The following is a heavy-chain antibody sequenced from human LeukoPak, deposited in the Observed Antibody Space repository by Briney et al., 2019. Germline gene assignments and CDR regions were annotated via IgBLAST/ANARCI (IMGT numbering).Heavy chain of an antibody. V-gene: IGHV3-43D*03. Sequence: PDGTLRLSCASSGFTYDDDTMHWARQAPWKGQKWVSLISLDGGSTYYADSVKGRFTISRDNSKNSLYLQMNSLRAEDTALYYFFKQKTAYDILTGYVDYWGQGTLVTVSS. J-gene: IGHJ4*02. CDR3: FKQKTAYDILTGYVDY. D-gene: IGHD3-9*01. CDR1: GFTYDDDT. CDR2: ISLDGGST.